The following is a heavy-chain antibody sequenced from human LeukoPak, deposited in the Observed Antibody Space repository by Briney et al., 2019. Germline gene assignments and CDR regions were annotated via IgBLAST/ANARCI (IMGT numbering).Heavy chain of an antibody. J-gene: IGHJ2*01. Sequence: GGSLRLSCAASGFTFSSYAMSWVRQAPGKGLEWVSAISGSGGSTYYADSVKGRFTISRDNSKNTLHLQMNSLRAEDTAVYYCAKGYCSGGSCPLVWYFDLWGRGTLVTVSS. CDR2: ISGSGGST. CDR3: AKGYCSGGSCPLVWYFDL. D-gene: IGHD2-15*01. CDR1: GFTFSSYA. V-gene: IGHV3-23*01.